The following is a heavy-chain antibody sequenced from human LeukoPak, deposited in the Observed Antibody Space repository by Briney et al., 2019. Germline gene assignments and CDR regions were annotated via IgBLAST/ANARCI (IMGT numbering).Heavy chain of an antibody. Sequence: SETLSLTCTVSGGSISSYYWSWIRQPPGKGLEWIGYIYYSGSTNYNPSLKSRVTISVDTSKNQFSLKLSSVTAADTAVYYCARVVRDGYNLYYYYYMDVWGKGTTVTISS. CDR2: IYYSGST. CDR3: ARVVRDGYNLYYYYYMDV. CDR1: GGSISSYY. V-gene: IGHV4-59*01. D-gene: IGHD5-24*01. J-gene: IGHJ6*03.